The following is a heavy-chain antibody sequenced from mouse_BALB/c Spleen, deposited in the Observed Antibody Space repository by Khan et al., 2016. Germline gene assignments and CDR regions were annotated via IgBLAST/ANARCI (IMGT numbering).Heavy chain of an antibody. D-gene: IGHD1-1*01. CDR1: GFDFSRYW. CDR2: INPDSSTI. J-gene: IGHJ2*01. CDR3: SRLGSYGYFAY. V-gene: IGHV4-1*02. Sequence: EVKLLESGGGLVQPGGSLKLSCAASGFDFSRYWMSWVRQAPGKGLEWIGEINPDSSTINYTTSLKDKFIISRDNAKNTLYLQMSKVRSEDTAICSCSRLGSYGYFAYLCQGTPLTVSS.